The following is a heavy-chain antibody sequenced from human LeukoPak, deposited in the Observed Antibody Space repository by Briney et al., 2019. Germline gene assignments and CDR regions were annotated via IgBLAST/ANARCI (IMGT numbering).Heavy chain of an antibody. CDR1: GFTFSSYA. V-gene: IGHV3-23*01. D-gene: IGHD5-18*01. CDR2: ISGSGGST. CDR3: AKASWLLRFLDY. J-gene: IGHJ4*02. Sequence: AGSLRLSCAASGFTFSSYAMSWVRQAPGKGLEWVSAISGSGGSTYYASPVKGRITFFGENSKNTLLLQRTVLRAEDTAVYYCAKASWLLRFLDYWGQGTLVTVSS.